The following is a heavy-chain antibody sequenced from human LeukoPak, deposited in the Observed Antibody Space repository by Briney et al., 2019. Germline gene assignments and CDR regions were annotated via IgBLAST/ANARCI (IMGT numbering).Heavy chain of an antibody. CDR2: INPNSGGT. CDR3: ARVRGYCSGGSCYYYGMDV. CDR1: GYTFTGYS. V-gene: IGHV1-2*02. Sequence: ASVKVSCKASGYTFTGYSMHWVRQAPGQGLEWMGWINPNSGGTNYAQKFQGRVTMTRDTSISTAYMELSRLRSDDTAVYYCARVRGYCSGGSCYYYGMDVWGQGTTVTVSS. J-gene: IGHJ6*02. D-gene: IGHD2-15*01.